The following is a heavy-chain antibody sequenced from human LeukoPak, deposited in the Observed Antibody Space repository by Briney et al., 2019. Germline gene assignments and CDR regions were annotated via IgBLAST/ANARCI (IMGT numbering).Heavy chain of an antibody. V-gene: IGHV3-48*03. CDR2: ISSSGSTI. Sequence: GGSLRLSCAASGFTFNSYEMNWVRQAPGKGLEWVSYISSSGSTIYYADSVKGRFTISRDNAKNSLYLQMNSLRAEDTALYYCAKDMGPYIVATAGGAFDIWGQGTMVTVSS. J-gene: IGHJ3*02. CDR1: GFTFNSYE. D-gene: IGHD5-12*01. CDR3: AKDMGPYIVATAGGAFDI.